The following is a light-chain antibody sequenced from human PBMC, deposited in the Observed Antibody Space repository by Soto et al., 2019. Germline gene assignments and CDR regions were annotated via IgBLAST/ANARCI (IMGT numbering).Light chain of an antibody. CDR1: QTITTY. J-gene: IGKJ5*01. CDR3: QQSYTTPIT. Sequence: DIQLTQSPSSLSASVGHRVTITCRASQTITTYLSWFQQKPGKAPKLLVYGASSLQSGVPSRFSGSGSGTEFTLTISSLQSEDFATYYCQQSYTTPITFGQGTRLEIK. V-gene: IGKV1-39*01. CDR2: GAS.